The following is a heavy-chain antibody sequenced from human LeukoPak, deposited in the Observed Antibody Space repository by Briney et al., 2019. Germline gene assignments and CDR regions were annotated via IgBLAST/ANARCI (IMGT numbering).Heavy chain of an antibody. J-gene: IGHJ4*02. CDR1: GGSFRGYY. CDR3: AREMVRAEDY. CDR2: INHSGST. Sequence: PSETLSLTCAVYGGSFRGYYWSGIRQPPGKGLEWIGEINHSGSTNYNPPLKSRVTISVDTSKNQFSLKLSSVAAADTAVYYCAREMVRAEDYWGQGTLVTVSS. V-gene: IGHV4-34*01. D-gene: IGHD3-10*01.